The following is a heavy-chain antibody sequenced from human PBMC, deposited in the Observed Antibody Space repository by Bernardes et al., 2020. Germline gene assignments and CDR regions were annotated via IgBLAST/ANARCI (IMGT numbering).Heavy chain of an antibody. J-gene: IGHJ4*02. CDR1: GFTFSSYS. CDR3: AFDYSSGWYYFDY. V-gene: IGHV3-48*02. CDR2: ISSSSSTI. Sequence: GGSLRLSCAASGFTFSSYSMNWVRQAPGKGLEWVSYISSSSSTIYYADSVKGRFTISRDNAKNSLYLQMNSLRDEDTTVYYCAFDYSSGWYYFDYWGQGTLVTVSS. D-gene: IGHD6-19*01.